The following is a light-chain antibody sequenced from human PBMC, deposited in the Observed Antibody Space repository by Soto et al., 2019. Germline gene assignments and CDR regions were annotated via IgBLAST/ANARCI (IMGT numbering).Light chain of an antibody. CDR1: SGDIGRYNR. J-gene: IGLJ1*01. V-gene: IGLV2-14*01. CDR2: EVT. CDR3: SSYAHRSPPLYV. Sequence: QSALTQPASVSGSPGQSITISCTGTSGDIGRYNRVSWYQQHPGKAPKLIIYEVTDRPSGVSNRFSGSKSGNTASLTISGLQAEDEAEYYCSSYAHRSPPLYVFGTGTKVTDL.